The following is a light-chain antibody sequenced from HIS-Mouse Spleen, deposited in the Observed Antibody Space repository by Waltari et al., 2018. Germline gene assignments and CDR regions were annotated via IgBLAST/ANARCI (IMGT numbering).Light chain of an antibody. J-gene: IGLJ2*01. CDR3: SSYAGSNNSV. V-gene: IGLV2-8*01. CDR2: EVS. Sequence: QSALTQPPSASGSPAQSVTIPCTGTSSHAGGYNYVSWYQPHPGKAPKLLIYEVSKRPAGVPDRFSGSKSSNTASLTVSGLQAEDEADYYCSSYAGSNNSVFGGGTKLTVL. CDR1: SSHAGGYNY.